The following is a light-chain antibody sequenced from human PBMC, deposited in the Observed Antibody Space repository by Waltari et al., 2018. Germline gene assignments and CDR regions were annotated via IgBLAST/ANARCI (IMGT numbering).Light chain of an antibody. J-gene: IGKJ1*01. Sequence: DIQLTQSPSFLSASVGDRVTITCRASQDINRFLNWFKHRPGHAPKLLIYAVSNLQSGVPPRFSGSGSGTDFTLTIDSLQSEDFATYYCQESYNAPLAFGQGTKVEIK. CDR1: QDINRF. CDR3: QESYNAPLA. CDR2: AVS. V-gene: IGKV1-39*01.